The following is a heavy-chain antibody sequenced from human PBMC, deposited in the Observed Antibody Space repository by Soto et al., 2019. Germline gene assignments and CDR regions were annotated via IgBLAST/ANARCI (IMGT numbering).Heavy chain of an antibody. V-gene: IGHV1-69*02. Sequence: QVQLVHSGAEVKKPGSSVKVSCKASGGTFSSYTISWVRQAPGQGLEWMGRIIPILGIANYAQKFQGRVTITANKSTSTAYMELSSLRSEDTAVYYCAAGYCSSTSCLSMDVWGKGTTVTVSS. D-gene: IGHD2-2*01. CDR2: IIPILGIA. CDR1: GGTFSSYT. J-gene: IGHJ6*04. CDR3: AAGYCSSTSCLSMDV.